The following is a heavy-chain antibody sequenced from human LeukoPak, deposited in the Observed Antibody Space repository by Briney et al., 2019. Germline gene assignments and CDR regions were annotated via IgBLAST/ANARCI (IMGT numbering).Heavy chain of an antibody. Sequence: SETLSLTCAVYGGSFSGYYWSWIRQPPGKGLEWIGEIIHFGSTNYNPSLKSRVTISVDTSKNQFSLKLTSVTAADTAMYYCAREVADYGGYYYYHYMDVWGKGTTVTISS. V-gene: IGHV4-34*12. J-gene: IGHJ6*03. D-gene: IGHD4-23*01. CDR3: AREVADYGGYYYYHYMDV. CDR1: GGSFSGYY. CDR2: IIHFGST.